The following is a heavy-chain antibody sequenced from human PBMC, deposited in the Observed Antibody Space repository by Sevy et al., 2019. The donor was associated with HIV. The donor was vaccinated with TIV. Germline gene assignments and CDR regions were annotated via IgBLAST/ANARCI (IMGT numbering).Heavy chain of an antibody. Sequence: ASVKVSCKASGYTFTSYGISWVRQAPGQGLEWMGWISAYNGNTNYTQKLQGRVTMTTDTSTSTAYMELRSLRSDDTAVYYCARWYSSGNLFDYWGQGTLVTVSS. CDR3: ARWYSSGNLFDY. CDR2: ISAYNGNT. J-gene: IGHJ4*02. D-gene: IGHD6-19*01. V-gene: IGHV1-18*01. CDR1: GYTFTSYG.